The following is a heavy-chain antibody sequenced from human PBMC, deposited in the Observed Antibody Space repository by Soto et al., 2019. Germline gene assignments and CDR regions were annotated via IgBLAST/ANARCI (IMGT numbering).Heavy chain of an antibody. CDR1: GYSFTSYW. CDR2: IYPGDSDT. Sequence: EESLKISCKGSGYSFTSYWIGWVRQMPGKGLEWMGIIYPGDSDTRYSPSFQGQVTISADKSISTAYLQWSSLKASDTAMYYCARGNVDIVANTYDAFDIWGQGTMVTVSS. J-gene: IGHJ3*02. V-gene: IGHV5-51*01. D-gene: IGHD5-12*01. CDR3: ARGNVDIVANTYDAFDI.